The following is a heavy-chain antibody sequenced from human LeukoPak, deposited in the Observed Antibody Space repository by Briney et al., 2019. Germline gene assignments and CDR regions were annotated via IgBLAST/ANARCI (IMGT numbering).Heavy chain of an antibody. CDR2: ISWNSGSI. CDR1: GFTFDDYA. J-gene: IGHJ6*02. CDR3: AKDTGAGTFDYYYGMDV. D-gene: IGHD6-19*01. Sequence: GRCLRLSCAASGFTFDDYAMHWVRQAPGKGLEWVSGISWNSGSIGYADSVKGRFTISRDNAKNSLYLQMNSLRAEDTALYYCAKDTGAGTFDYYYGMDVWGQGTTVTVSS. V-gene: IGHV3-9*01.